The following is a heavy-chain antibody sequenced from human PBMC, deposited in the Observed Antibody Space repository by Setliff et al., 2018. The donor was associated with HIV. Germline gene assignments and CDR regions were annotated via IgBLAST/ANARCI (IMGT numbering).Heavy chain of an antibody. D-gene: IGHD4-17*01. J-gene: IGHJ5*02. CDR2: IYHSGST. Sequence: SETLSLTCAVSGYSISSGYYWGWIRQPPGKGLEWIGNIYHSGSTYYNPSLKSRVSMGLDNAKHQFSLRLTSVTAADTAIYYCTRDWRAYGLMGSWGQGMLVTVSS. CDR1: GYSISSGYY. CDR3: TRDWRAYGLMGS. V-gene: IGHV4-38-2*02.